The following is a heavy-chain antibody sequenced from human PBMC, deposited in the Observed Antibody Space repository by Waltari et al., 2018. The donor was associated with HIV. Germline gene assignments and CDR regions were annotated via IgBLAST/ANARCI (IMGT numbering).Heavy chain of an antibody. CDR1: GFSVRNNY. CDR3: AMTPPAGTGGYPGYFQH. J-gene: IGHJ1*01. Sequence: EVRLVESGGGSIQPGGSLRLSCAASGFSVRNNYLSWVRQTPGRGLCWFSFVYSGGGTESADSVGGRFTISRDTSGNTLYLQMHSLRAEDTAVYYCAMTPPAGTGGYPGYFQHWGQGTLVTVSS. D-gene: IGHD2-8*02. CDR2: VYSGGGT. V-gene: IGHV3-53*01.